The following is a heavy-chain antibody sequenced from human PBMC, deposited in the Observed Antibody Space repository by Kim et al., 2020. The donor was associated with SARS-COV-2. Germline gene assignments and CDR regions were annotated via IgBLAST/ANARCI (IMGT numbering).Heavy chain of an antibody. D-gene: IGHD2-15*01. CDR2: IYYSGST. CDR1: GGSISSGGYY. CDR3: ARSRGKLGYCSGGSCPGAFDI. V-gene: IGHV4-31*03. J-gene: IGHJ3*02. Sequence: SETLSLTCTVSGGSISSGGYYWSWIRQHPGKGLEWIGYIYYSGSTYYNPSLKSRVTISVDTSKNQFSLKLSSVTAADTAVYYCARSRGKLGYCSGGSCPGAFDIWGQGTMVTVSS.